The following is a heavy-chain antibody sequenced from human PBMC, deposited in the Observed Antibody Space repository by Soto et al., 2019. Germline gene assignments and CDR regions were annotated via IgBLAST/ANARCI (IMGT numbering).Heavy chain of an antibody. CDR1: GGTFSSYA. Sequence: SVKVSCKASGGTFSSYAISWVRQAPGQGLEWMGGIIPIFGTANYAQKFQGRVTITADESTSTAYMELSSLRSEDTAVYYCATYDRSGYYPLLPXDYWGQGTLVTVSS. CDR3: ATYDRSGYYPLLPXDY. V-gene: IGHV1-69*13. CDR2: IIPIFGTA. D-gene: IGHD3-22*01. J-gene: IGHJ4*02.